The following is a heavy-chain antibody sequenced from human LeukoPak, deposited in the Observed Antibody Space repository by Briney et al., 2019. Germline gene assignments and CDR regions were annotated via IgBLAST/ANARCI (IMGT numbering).Heavy chain of an antibody. CDR1: GGSISSGSCY. J-gene: IGHJ6*03. Sequence: PSETLSLTCTVSGGSISSGSCYWSWIRQPAGKGLEWIGRIYANGSTNYNPSLKSRVTISVDTSKNQFSLKLSSVTAADTAVYYCAREGYDFWSGYYGDSDYYYYYMDVWGKGTTVTVSS. V-gene: IGHV4-61*02. D-gene: IGHD3-3*01. CDR2: IYANGST. CDR3: AREGYDFWSGYYGDSDYYYYYMDV.